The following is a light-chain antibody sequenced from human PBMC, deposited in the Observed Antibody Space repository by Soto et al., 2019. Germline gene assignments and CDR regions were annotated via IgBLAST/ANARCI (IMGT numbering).Light chain of an antibody. Sequence: QCVLTQPASVSGSPGQSITISCTGTSSDVGGYNYVSWYQQHPGKAPKLMIYDVSNRPSGVSNRFSGSKSGNTASLTISELQAEDEADYYCSSYTSSSTLDVFGTGTKVTVL. J-gene: IGLJ1*01. CDR2: DVS. CDR3: SSYTSSSTLDV. V-gene: IGLV2-14*01. CDR1: SSDVGGYNY.